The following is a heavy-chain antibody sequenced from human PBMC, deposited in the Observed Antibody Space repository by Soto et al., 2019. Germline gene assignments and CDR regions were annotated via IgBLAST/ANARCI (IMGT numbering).Heavy chain of an antibody. CDR3: ARRLFSEYSRLADAFDI. V-gene: IGHV5-51*01. J-gene: IGHJ3*02. CDR1: GYSFTSYW. Sequence: PGESLKISCKDSGYSFTSYWIGWVRQMPGKGLEWMGIIYPGDSDTRYSPSFQGQVTISADKSISTAYLQWSSLKASDTAMYYCARRLFSEYSRLADAFDIWGQGTMVTVSS. CDR2: IYPGDSDT. D-gene: IGHD6-6*01.